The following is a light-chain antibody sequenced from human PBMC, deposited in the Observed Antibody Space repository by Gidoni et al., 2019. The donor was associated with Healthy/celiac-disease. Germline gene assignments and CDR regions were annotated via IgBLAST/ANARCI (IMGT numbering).Light chain of an antibody. Sequence: DMVLTQSPATLSLSPGDRASQSVSSSLAWYQQKHGQAPRLLIYDASNRATGIPARFSGSGSGTDFTLTISSIEPEDVAVYYCQQRSNWPRKTFGQGTKVEIK. CDR2: DAS. V-gene: IGKV3-11*01. CDR3: QQRSNWPRKT. J-gene: IGKJ1*01. CDR1: QSVSSS.